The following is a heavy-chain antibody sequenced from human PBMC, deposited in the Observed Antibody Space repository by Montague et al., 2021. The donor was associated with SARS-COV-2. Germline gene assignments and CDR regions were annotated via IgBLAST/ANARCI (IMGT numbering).Heavy chain of an antibody. CDR3: ASELHPNYYYGMDV. D-gene: IGHD4-11*01. CDR1: GFTFSSYS. J-gene: IGHJ6*02. CDR2: ISSSSSYI. Sequence: SRKISCAASGFTFSSYSMNWVRQAPGKGLEWVSSISSSSSYIYYADSVKGRFTISRDNAKNSLYLQMNSLRAEDTAVYYCASELHPNYYYGMDVWGQGTTVTVSS. V-gene: IGHV3-21*01.